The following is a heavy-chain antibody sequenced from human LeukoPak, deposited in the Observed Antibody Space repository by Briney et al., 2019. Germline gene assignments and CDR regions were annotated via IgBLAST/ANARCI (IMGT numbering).Heavy chain of an antibody. Sequence: GGSLRLSCAASRFTFSKYGMSWVRQAPGKGLEWISAIGDSGGRTNYADSVKGRFIISRDNSENTVYLQMNSLRAEDTALYYCARDGGLSYFSYMGVWGIGTTVTASS. V-gene: IGHV3-23*01. CDR1: RFTFSKYG. J-gene: IGHJ6*03. CDR2: IGDSGGRT. CDR3: ARDGGLSYFSYMGV. D-gene: IGHD3-16*02.